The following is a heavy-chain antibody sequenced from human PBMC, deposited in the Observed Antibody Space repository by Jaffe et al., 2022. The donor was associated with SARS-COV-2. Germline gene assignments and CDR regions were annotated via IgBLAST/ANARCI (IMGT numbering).Heavy chain of an antibody. J-gene: IGHJ5*02. V-gene: IGHV1-18*01. CDR1: GNTFKRSG. CDR3: ARDFSQFDRGQWPAPGKNFFDP. CDR2: ISGYNGNT. Sequence: QVQLMQSGTEVKKPGASVKVSCKSSGNTFKRSGFNWVRQAPGQGLEWLGWISGYNGNTQYAQRLQGRVTMTTDTATSTVFMELRTLTFDDTAVYYCARDFSQFDRGQWPAPGKNFFDPWGQGSLVIVSS. D-gene: IGHD6-19*01.